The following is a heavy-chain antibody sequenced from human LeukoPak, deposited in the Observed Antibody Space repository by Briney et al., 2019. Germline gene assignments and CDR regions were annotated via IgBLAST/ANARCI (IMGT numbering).Heavy chain of an antibody. CDR1: GGSISSGDYY. J-gene: IGHJ3*02. D-gene: IGHD5-24*01. V-gene: IGHV4-30-4*08. CDR3: ARDRDGYNFRAFDI. CDR2: IYYSGST. Sequence: SQTLSLTCTVSGGSISSGDYYWRWIRQPPGKGLEWIGYIYYSGSTYYNPSLKSRVTISVDTSKNQFSLKLSSVTAADTAVYYCARDRDGYNFRAFDIWGQGTMVTVSS.